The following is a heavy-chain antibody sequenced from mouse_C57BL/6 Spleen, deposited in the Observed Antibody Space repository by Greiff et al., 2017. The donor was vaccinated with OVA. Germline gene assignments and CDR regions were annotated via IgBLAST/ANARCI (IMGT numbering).Heavy chain of an antibody. D-gene: IGHD1-1*01. CDR1: GFTFSSYA. CDR3: TRDLEYYGSSPAWFAY. J-gene: IGHJ3*01. V-gene: IGHV5-9-1*02. CDR2: ISSGGDYI. Sequence: EVQGVESGEGLVKPGGSLKLSCAASGFTFSSYAMSWVRQTPEKRLEWVAYISSGGDYIYYADTVKGRFTISRDNARNTLYLQMSSLKSEDTAMYYCTRDLEYYGSSPAWFAYWGQGTLVTVSA.